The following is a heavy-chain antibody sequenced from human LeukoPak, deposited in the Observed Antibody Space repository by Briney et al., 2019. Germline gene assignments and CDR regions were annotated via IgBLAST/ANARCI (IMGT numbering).Heavy chain of an antibody. D-gene: IGHD6-13*01. CDR1: GGSISSYY. CDR3: ARYSSSWYEKSFDY. J-gene: IGHJ4*02. Sequence: PSETLSLTCTVSGGSISSYYWSWIRQPPGKGLEWIGYIYYSGSTNYNPPLKSRVTISVDTSKNQFSLKLSSVTAADTAVYYCARYSSSWYEKSFDYWGQGTLVTVSS. V-gene: IGHV4-59*01. CDR2: IYYSGST.